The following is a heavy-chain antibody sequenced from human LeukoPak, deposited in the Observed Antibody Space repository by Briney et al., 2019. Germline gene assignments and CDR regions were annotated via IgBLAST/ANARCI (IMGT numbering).Heavy chain of an antibody. D-gene: IGHD6-6*01. CDR3: ARGCIAARTIGY. CDR1: GFTFSSYS. V-gene: IGHV3-21*01. CDR2: ISSSSSYI. Sequence: PGGSLRLSCAASGFTFSSYSMRWVRQAPGKGLGWVSSISSSSSYIYYADSVKGRFTISRDNAKNSLYLQMNSLRAEDTAVYYCARGCIAARTIGYWGQGTLVTVSS. J-gene: IGHJ4*02.